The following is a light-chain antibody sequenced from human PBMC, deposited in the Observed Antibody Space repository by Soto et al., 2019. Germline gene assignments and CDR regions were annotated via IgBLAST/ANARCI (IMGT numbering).Light chain of an antibody. J-gene: IGKJ5*01. CDR3: QQYDNLPIT. CDR1: QGISNY. Sequence: IRMTQSPSSLSASTGDRVTITCRASQGISNYLNWYQQKPGKAPKLLIYDASNLETGVPSRFSGSGSGTDFTFTISSLQPEDIATYYCQQYDNLPITFGQGTRLEIK. V-gene: IGKV1-33*01. CDR2: DAS.